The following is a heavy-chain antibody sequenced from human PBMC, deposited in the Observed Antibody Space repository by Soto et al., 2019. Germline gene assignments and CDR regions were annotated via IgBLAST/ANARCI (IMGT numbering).Heavy chain of an antibody. CDR2: ISAYNGNT. V-gene: IGHV1-18*01. Sequence: QVQLVQSGAEVKKPGASVKVSCKASGYTFTSYGISWVRQAPGQGLEWMGWISAYNGNTNYAQKLQGRVTMTTDTXTXXAYMELRSLRSDDTAVYYCARDRYYGGNSDFPFQHWGQGTLVTVSS. D-gene: IGHD4-17*01. J-gene: IGHJ1*01. CDR1: GYTFTSYG. CDR3: ARDRYYGGNSDFPFQH.